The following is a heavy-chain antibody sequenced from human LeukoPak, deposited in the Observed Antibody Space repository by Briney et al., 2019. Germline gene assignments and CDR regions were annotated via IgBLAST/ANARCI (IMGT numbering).Heavy chain of an antibody. J-gene: IGHJ4*02. D-gene: IGHD2-21*01. CDR2: IRSKAYGGTT. Sequence: PGRSLRLSCTASGFTFGDYAMSWVRQAPGKGLEWVGFIRSKAYGGTTEYAASVKGRFTISRDDSKSIAYLQMNSLKTEDTAVYYCTRDELWAVNFDYWGQGTLVTVSS. CDR1: GFTFGDYA. CDR3: TRDELWAVNFDY. V-gene: IGHV3-49*04.